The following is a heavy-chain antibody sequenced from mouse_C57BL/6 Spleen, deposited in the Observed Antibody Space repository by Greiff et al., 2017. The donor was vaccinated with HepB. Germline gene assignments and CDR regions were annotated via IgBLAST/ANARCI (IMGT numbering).Heavy chain of an antibody. D-gene: IGHD2-4*01. CDR1: GFTFSDYG. V-gene: IGHV5-17*01. CDR3: ARYDYDGDLDY. J-gene: IGHJ2*01. CDR2: ISSGSSTI. Sequence: EVKLVESGGGLVKPGGSLKLSCAASGFTFSDYGMHWVRQAPEKGLEWVAYISSGSSTIYYADTVKGRFTISRDKAKNTLFLQMTSLRSEDTAMYYCARYDYDGDLDYWGEGTTLTVSS.